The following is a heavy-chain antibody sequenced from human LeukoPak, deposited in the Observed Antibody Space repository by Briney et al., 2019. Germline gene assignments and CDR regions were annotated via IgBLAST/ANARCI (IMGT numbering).Heavy chain of an antibody. V-gene: IGHV1-46*01. CDR1: GYTFTSYY. Sequence: ASVKVSCKASGYTFTSYYMHWVRQAPGQGLEWMGIINPSGGSTSYAQKFQGRVTMTRSTSISTAYMELSSLRSEDTAVYYCARLGGSGWYGFVYWGQGTLVTVSS. CDR2: INPSGGST. D-gene: IGHD6-19*01. J-gene: IGHJ4*02. CDR3: ARLGGSGWYGFVY.